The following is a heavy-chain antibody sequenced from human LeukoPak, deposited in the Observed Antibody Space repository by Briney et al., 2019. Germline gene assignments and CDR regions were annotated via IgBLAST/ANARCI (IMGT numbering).Heavy chain of an antibody. V-gene: IGHV3-30-3*01. CDR2: ISYDGSNK. D-gene: IGHD3-22*01. J-gene: IGHJ4*02. CDR3: ARDRDSRGYYYPY. Sequence: PGGSLRLSCAASGFTFSSYWMSWVRQAPGKGLEWVAVISYDGSNKYYADSVKGRFTISRDNSKNTLYLQMNSLRAEDTAVYYCARDRDSRGYYYPYWGQGTLVTVSS. CDR1: GFTFSSYW.